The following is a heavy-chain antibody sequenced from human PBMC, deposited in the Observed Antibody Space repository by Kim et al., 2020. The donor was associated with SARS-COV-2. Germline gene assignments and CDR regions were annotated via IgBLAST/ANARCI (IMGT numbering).Heavy chain of an antibody. D-gene: IGHD2-21*02. CDR3: AKADCGGDCWVTNF. J-gene: IGHJ4*02. Sequence: ADSVKGRFTISRANSKNSLYLQMNSLRTEDSALYFCAKADCGGDCWVTNFWGQGTPVTVSS. V-gene: IGHV3-43*01.